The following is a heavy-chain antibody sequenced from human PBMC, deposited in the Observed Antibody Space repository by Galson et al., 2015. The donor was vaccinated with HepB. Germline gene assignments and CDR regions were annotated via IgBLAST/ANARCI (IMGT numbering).Heavy chain of an antibody. V-gene: IGHV1-18*04. Sequence: SVKVSCKASGSPFISYGFTWVRQAPGQGLEWMGWISPYNGNTNYAQKFQGRVTMTTDTSTSTAYMEPRSLRSDDTAVYYCARDQDEKSFYYYYGMDVWGQGTTVTVSS. CDR3: ARDQDEKSFYYYYGMDV. CDR2: ISPYNGNT. D-gene: IGHD2-15*01. CDR1: GSPFISYG. J-gene: IGHJ6*02.